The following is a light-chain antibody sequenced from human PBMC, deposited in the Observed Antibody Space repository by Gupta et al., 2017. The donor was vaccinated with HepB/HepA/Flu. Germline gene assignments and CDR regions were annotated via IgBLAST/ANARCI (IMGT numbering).Light chain of an antibody. J-gene: IGKJ1*01. V-gene: IGKV1-27*01. CDR2: AAS. CDR1: QGIRNY. CDR3: QKYNDSPPT. Sequence: DIQMTQSPSPLSASVGDRVTITCRASQGIRNYLAWYQQKPGKVPKLLIYAASTLQSGVPSRFSGSGSGTDFTLTISSLLPEDVATYYCQKYNDSPPTFGQGTKVEIK.